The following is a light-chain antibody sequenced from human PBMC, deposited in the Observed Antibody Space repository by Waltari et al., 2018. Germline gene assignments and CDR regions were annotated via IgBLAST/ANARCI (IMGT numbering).Light chain of an antibody. V-gene: IGLV1-47*01. CDR1: SSHSGNQY. CDR2: RNN. Sequence: QSVLTQPPSASGTPGQRVTISCSGSSSHSGNQYLCWYQQLPGTTPRPLIYRNNHRPSGVPDRFSGSKSGTSASLAISGLRSEDEGDYYCATWDDSLSDVIFGGGTKLTVL. J-gene: IGLJ2*01. CDR3: ATWDDSLSDVI.